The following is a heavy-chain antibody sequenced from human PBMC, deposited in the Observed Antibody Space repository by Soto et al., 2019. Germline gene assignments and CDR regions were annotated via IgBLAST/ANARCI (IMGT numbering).Heavy chain of an antibody. CDR3: ARGLSAMDDY. CDR1: GVTFSIYG. D-gene: IGHD5-18*01. V-gene: IGHV3-33*01. Sequence: WGSLKLSCAASGVTFSIYGMHWVRQAPGKGLEWVAVIWYDGGNKYYADSVKGRFTISRDNSKNTLYLQMNSLRAEDTAVYYCARGLSAMDDYWGQGTLVTVSS. J-gene: IGHJ4*02. CDR2: IWYDGGNK.